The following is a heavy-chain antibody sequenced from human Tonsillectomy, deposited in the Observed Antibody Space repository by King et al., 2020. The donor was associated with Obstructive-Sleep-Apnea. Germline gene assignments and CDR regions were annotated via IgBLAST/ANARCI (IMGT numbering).Heavy chain of an antibody. J-gene: IGHJ4*02. V-gene: IGHV3-7*04. Sequence: VQLVESGGGLVQPGGSLRLSCAASGFTFSSYWMSWVRQAPGKGLEWVANIKQDGSEKSYVASVKGRFTISSDNAKNSLYLQMNSMGVEDTAVYYCARGGYDIFTAYYSPRPFAYWGQGTLVTVSS. CDR2: IKQDGSEK. D-gene: IGHD3-9*01. CDR1: GFTFSSYW. CDR3: ARGGYDIFTAYYSPRPFAY.